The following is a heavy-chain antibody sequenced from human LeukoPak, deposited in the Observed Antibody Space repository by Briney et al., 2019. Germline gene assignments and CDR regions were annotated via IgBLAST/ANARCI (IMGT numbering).Heavy chain of an antibody. CDR1: GGSISSYY. CDR3: ARGWYGDSPYYYMDV. D-gene: IGHD4-17*01. Sequence: SETLSLTCTVSGGSISSYYWSWIRQPPGKGLEWIGYIYYRGSTNYNPSLKSRVTISVDTSKNQFSLKLSSVTAADTAVYYCARGWYGDSPYYYMDVWGKGTTVTISS. V-gene: IGHV4-59*01. CDR2: IYYRGST. J-gene: IGHJ6*03.